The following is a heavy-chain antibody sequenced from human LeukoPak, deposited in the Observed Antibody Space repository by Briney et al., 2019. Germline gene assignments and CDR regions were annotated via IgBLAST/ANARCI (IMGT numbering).Heavy chain of an antibody. D-gene: IGHD3-22*01. CDR1: GGSFSGYY. CDR2: INHSGST. Sequence: SETLSLTCAVYGGSFSGYYWSWIHQPPGKGLEWIGEINHSGSTNYNPSLKSRVTISVDTSKNQFSLKLSSVTAADTAVYYCARGRGRYDSSGYGGYWGQGTLVTVSS. V-gene: IGHV4-34*01. J-gene: IGHJ4*02. CDR3: ARGRGRYDSSGYGGY.